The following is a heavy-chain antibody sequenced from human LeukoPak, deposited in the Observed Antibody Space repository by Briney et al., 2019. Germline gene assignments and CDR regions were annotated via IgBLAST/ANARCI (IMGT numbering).Heavy chain of an antibody. Sequence: GGSLRLSCAASGFSFSSYGVHWVRQAPGKGLKWVAFIQYDGSNKYYADSVKGRFTISRDNSKNTLYLQMNSLRAEDTAVYYCRDPFDYWGQGTLVTVSS. J-gene: IGHJ4*02. CDR3: RDPFDY. V-gene: IGHV3-30*02. CDR1: GFSFSSYG. CDR2: IQYDGSNK.